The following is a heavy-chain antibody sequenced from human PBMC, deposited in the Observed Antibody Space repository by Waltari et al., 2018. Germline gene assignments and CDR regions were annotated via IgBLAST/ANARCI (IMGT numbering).Heavy chain of an antibody. D-gene: IGHD5-18*01. Sequence: LVESGGHLVQPGGSLRLSCAASGFLFSNYWMTWVRQAPGRGVEWVAHVNQDGTERYYLDSVKGRFTISRDNANNSLHLHLNRVTAEDTAVYYCARDGPLQIQSWYSFDYWGQGTLVTVSS. CDR1: GFLFSNYW. CDR3: ARDGPLQIQSWYSFDY. CDR2: VNQDGTER. J-gene: IGHJ4*02. V-gene: IGHV3-7*01.